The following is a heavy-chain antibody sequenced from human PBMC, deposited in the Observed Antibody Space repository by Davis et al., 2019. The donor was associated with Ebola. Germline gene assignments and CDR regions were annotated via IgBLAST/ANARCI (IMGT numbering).Heavy chain of an antibody. J-gene: IGHJ4*02. CDR2: IYSGGST. D-gene: IGHD6-19*01. Sequence: GESLKISCAASGFIVSSNYMSWVRQAPGKGLEWVSVIYSGGSTYYADSVKGRFTISRDNSRNTLYLQMNSLRAEDTAVYYCAKDKRLAVAGTMFDYWGQGTLVTVSS. V-gene: IGHV3-53*01. CDR3: AKDKRLAVAGTMFDY. CDR1: GFIVSSNY.